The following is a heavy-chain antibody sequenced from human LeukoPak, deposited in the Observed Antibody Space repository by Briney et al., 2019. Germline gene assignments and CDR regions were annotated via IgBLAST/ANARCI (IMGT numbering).Heavy chain of an antibody. Sequence: PGGSLRLSCAASGFTFSSYSMNWVRQAPGKGLEWVSSISSSSYIYYADSVKGRFTISRDNAKNSLYLQMNSLRAEDTAAYYCARGDYDILTGYPTPFDYWGQGTLVTVSS. V-gene: IGHV3-21*01. CDR1: GFTFSSYS. CDR2: ISSSSYI. J-gene: IGHJ4*02. D-gene: IGHD3-9*01. CDR3: ARGDYDILTGYPTPFDY.